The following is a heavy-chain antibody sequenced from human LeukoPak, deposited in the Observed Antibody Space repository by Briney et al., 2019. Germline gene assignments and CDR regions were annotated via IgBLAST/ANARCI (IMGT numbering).Heavy chain of an antibody. V-gene: IGHV3-48*03. CDR2: ISSSGSTI. D-gene: IGHD3-22*01. CDR1: GFTFSSYE. J-gene: IGHJ2*01. CDR3: ASGSGSYWYFDL. Sequence: PGGSLTLSCAASGFTFSSYEMNWVRQAPGKGLEWVSYISSSGSTIYYADSVKGRFTISRDNAKNSLYLQMNSLRAEDTAVYYCASGSGSYWYFDLWGRGTLVTVSS.